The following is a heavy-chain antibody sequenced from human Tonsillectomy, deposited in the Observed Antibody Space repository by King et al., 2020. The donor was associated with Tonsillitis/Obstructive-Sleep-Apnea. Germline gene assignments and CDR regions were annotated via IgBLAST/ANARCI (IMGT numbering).Heavy chain of an antibody. CDR1: GGSISNNNYY. Sequence: QLQESGPGLVKPSEALSLTCTVSGGSISNNNYYWGWIRQPPGKGLEWLGSIYYSGTTYYNPSLKSRLTISVDTSKSQFSLKLSSVTAADTAVYYCARRHYYDSSNFDFWGQGALVTVSS. CDR2: IYYSGTT. CDR3: ARRHYYDSSNFDF. J-gene: IGHJ4*02. D-gene: IGHD3-22*01. V-gene: IGHV4-39*01.